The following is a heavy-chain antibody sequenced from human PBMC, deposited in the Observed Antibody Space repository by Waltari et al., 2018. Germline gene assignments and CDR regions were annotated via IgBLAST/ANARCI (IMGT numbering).Heavy chain of an antibody. CDR3: ALSPQQLLAFDF. Sequence: QVQVMQSGAEMKQPGSSVKVSCTVSGDTFNRYAVSWVRQAPGQGLEWMGRIVPVLQMTNYAQRFRGRITLTASTSATTAFMDLSGLRSEDTAVYYCALSPQQLLAFDFWGQGTMVTASS. CDR1: GDTFNRYA. D-gene: IGHD6-13*01. CDR2: IVPVLQMT. V-gene: IGHV1-69*04. J-gene: IGHJ3*01.